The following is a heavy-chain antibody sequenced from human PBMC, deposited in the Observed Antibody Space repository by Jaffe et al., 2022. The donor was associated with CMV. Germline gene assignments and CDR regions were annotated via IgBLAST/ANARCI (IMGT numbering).Heavy chain of an antibody. J-gene: IGHJ6*03. CDR3: AREGGRYYDFWSGSSDYYYYYMDV. CDR2: IIPILGIA. CDR1: GGTFSSYA. V-gene: IGHV1-69*09. D-gene: IGHD3-3*01. Sequence: QVQLVQSGAEVKKPGSSVKVSCKASGGTFSSYAISWVRQAPGQGLEWMGRIIPILGIANYAQKFQGRVTITADKSTSTAYMELSSLRSEDTAVYYCAREGGRYYDFWSGSSDYYYYYMDVWGKGTTVTVSS.